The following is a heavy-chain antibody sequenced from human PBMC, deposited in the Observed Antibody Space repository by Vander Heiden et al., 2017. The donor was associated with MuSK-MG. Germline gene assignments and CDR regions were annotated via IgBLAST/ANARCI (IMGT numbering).Heavy chain of an antibody. J-gene: IGHJ4*02. CDR2: IYPDDSDT. D-gene: IGHD3-16*02. V-gene: IGHV5-51*01. CDR1: GYRFTAYW. Sequence: EVQLVQSGAEVKKPGESLKISCKGSGYRFTAYWIGWVRQMPGKGLEWMGLIYPDDSDTRYSPSFQGQVTMSADKSISTAYLQWRSLKASDTAIYYCARQGRDDYNRYYFDYWGQGTLVTVSS. CDR3: ARQGRDDYNRYYFDY.